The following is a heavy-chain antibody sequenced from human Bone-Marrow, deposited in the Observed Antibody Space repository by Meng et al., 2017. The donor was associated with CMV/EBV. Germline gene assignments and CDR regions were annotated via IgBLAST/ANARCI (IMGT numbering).Heavy chain of an antibody. D-gene: IGHD6-13*01. J-gene: IGHJ4*02. Sequence: RQRPEPRPALLTPSEPPSLTCTVSVGAIRSTSNYRSWSRQPPGKGLEWIGTIYYSGSTYYNPSLKSRVTISVDTSKNQFSLKLSSVTAADTAVYYCARSWEGQQPIDYWGQGTLVTVSS. CDR1: VGAIRSTSNY. CDR3: ARSWEGQQPIDY. CDR2: IYYSGST. V-gene: IGHV4-39*07.